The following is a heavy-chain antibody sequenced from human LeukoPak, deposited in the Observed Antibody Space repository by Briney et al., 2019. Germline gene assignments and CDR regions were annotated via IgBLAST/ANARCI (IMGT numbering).Heavy chain of an antibody. J-gene: IGHJ5*02. CDR3: ASSXQLXDWFDP. V-gene: IGHV4-30-2*01. CDR1: GGSISIGGYS. D-gene: IGHD2-2*01. Sequence: SETLSLTCAVSGGSISIGGYSWSWIRQPPGKGLEWIGYIYHSGSTYYNPSLKSRVTISVDRSKNQFSLKLSSVTAADTVVYXCASSXQLXDWFDPWGQGTLLTVSS. CDR2: IYHSGST.